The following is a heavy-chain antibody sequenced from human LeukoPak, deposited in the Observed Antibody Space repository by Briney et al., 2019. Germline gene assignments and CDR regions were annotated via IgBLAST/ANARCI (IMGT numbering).Heavy chain of an antibody. V-gene: IGHV4-4*07. J-gene: IGHJ3*02. CDR1: GGSISSYY. CDR3: AREDDSSGYYFTGDAFDI. Sequence: SETLSLTCTVSGGSISSYYWSWIRQPAGKGLEWIGRIYTSGSTNYNPSLKSRVTMSVDTSKNQFSLKLSSVTAPDTAVYYCAREDDSSGYYFTGDAFDIWGQGTMVTVSS. CDR2: IYTSGST. D-gene: IGHD3-22*01.